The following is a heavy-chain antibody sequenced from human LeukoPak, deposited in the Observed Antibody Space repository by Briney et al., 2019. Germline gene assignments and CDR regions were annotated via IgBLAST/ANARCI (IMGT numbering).Heavy chain of an antibody. V-gene: IGHV4-30-2*03. CDR3: ARHWKGVIAIFAFDI. CDR2: IYHNGRT. D-gene: IGHD2-21*01. CDR1: GGSIGNGGYY. Sequence: SQTLSLTCTVSGGSIGNGGYYWTWIRQPPGKGLEWIGYIYHNGRTYYNPSLKSRVTISVDTSKNQFSLKLSSATAADTAVYYCARHWKGVIAIFAFDIWGQGTMVTVSS. J-gene: IGHJ3*02.